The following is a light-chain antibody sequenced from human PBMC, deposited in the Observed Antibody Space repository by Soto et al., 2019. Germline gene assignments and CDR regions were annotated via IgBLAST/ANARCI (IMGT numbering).Light chain of an antibody. V-gene: IGKV3-20*01. CDR2: GAS. CDR1: PSVSSSY. Sequence: EIVLTQSPGTLSLSPGERVTLSCRASPSVSSSYLAWYQQKPGQAPRLLFYGASRRATGIPDRFSGGQPGTDFTLTVSRLEPEDFAVYFCQHYGSSPYTFGQGTKLEI. J-gene: IGKJ2*01. CDR3: QHYGSSPYT.